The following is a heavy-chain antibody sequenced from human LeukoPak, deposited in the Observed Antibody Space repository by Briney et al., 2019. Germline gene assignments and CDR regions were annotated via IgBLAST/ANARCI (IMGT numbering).Heavy chain of an antibody. D-gene: IGHD3-22*01. CDR2: ISNDGSTI. Sequence: GGSLRLSCAASGFTFSDYYMSWVRQAPGKGLEWVSYISNDGSTIYYADSVKGRFTISRDNAKNSLYLQMNSLRAEDTAVYYCARDLPITMIVAQYSGGMDVWGQGTTVTVSS. CDR3: ARDLPITMIVAQYSGGMDV. J-gene: IGHJ6*02. CDR1: GFTFSDYY. V-gene: IGHV3-11*01.